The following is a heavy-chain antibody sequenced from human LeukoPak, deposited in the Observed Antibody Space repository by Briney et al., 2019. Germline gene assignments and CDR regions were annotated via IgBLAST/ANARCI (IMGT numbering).Heavy chain of an antibody. CDR3: ARGWRSGAFDI. J-gene: IGHJ3*02. CDR2: INPSSGGT. V-gene: IGHV1-2*02. D-gene: IGHD2-21*01. Sequence: GASVKVSCKASGYTFTAYMHWVRQAPGQGLEWTGWINPSSGGTNYAQNFQGRVTMTRDTSISTAYMELSRLTSDDTAVYYCARGWRSGAFDIWGQGTMVTVSS. CDR1: GYTFTAY.